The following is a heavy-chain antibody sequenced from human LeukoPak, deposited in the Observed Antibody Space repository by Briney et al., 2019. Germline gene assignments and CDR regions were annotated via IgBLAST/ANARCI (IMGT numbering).Heavy chain of an antibody. V-gene: IGHV3-23*01. CDR1: GFTFSSYA. Sequence: GGSLRLSCAAAGFTFSSYAMSWVRQAPGKGLEWVSAISGSGGSTYYADSVKGRFTISRDNSKNTLYLQMNSLRAEDTAVYYCAKDVGAVVISTHWGQGTLVTVSS. CDR3: AKDVGAVVISTH. CDR2: ISGSGGST. J-gene: IGHJ4*02. D-gene: IGHD3-22*01.